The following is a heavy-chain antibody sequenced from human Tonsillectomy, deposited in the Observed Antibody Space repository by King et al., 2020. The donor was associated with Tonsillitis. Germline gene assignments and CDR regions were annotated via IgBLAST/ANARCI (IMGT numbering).Heavy chain of an antibody. CDR2: IYYSGST. CDR1: GASISSSNYY. V-gene: IGHV4-39*01. J-gene: IGHJ6*03. CDR3: AGLWVDYYYSMDV. Sequence: QLQESGPGLVKPSETLSLTCTVSGASISSSNYYWGWIRQPPGKGLEWIGSIYYSGSTYYNPSLKSRVTISVDTSKNQFSLELSSVTAADTAVYYCAGLWVDYYYSMDVWGKGTTVTVSS. D-gene: IGHD1-26*01.